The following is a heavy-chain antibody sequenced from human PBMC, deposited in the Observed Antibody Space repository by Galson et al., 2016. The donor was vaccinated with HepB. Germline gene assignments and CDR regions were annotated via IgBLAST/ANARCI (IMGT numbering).Heavy chain of an antibody. J-gene: IGHJ3*02. CDR2: INPNSGGT. Sequence: SVKVSCKASGYTFTGYFMDWVRQAPGQGLEWMGWINPNSGGTKYAQKFQGWVTMTRDTSISTAYMELSRLRSDDTAVYYCARDRGGYGEPDAFDIWGQGTMVTVSS. V-gene: IGHV1-2*04. CDR3: ARDRGGYGEPDAFDI. D-gene: IGHD4-17*01. CDR1: GYTFTGYF.